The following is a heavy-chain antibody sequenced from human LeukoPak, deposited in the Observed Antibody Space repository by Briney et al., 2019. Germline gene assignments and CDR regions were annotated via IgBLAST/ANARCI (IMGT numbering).Heavy chain of an antibody. J-gene: IGHJ6*03. Sequence: GGSLRLSCAASGFTFSSYAMHWVRQAPGKGLEWVAVISYGGSNKYYADSVKGRFSISRDSSKNILYLQMNSLRAEDTAVYYCAKDRCSNGVGCYYYYMDVWGKGTTVTISS. V-gene: IGHV3-30*04. CDR2: ISYGGSNK. D-gene: IGHD2-8*01. CDR3: AKDRCSNGVGCYYYYMDV. CDR1: GFTFSSYA.